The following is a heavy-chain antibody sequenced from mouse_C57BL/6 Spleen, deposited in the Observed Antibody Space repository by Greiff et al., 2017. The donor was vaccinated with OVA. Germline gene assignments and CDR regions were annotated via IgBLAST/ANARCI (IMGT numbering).Heavy chain of an antibody. D-gene: IGHD4-1*01. CDR2: IYPGSGNT. V-gene: IGHV1-66*01. CDR1: GYSFTSYY. CDR3: ARDLTGTRYFDV. Sequence: VHLVESGPELVKPGASVKISCKASGYSFTSYYIHWVKQRPGQGLEWIGWIYPGSGNTKYNEKFKGKATLTADTSSSTAYMQLSSLTSEDSAVYYCARDLTGTRYFDVWGTGTTVTVSS. J-gene: IGHJ1*03.